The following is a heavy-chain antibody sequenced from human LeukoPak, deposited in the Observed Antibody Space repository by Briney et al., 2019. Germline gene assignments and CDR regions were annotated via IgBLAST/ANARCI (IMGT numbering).Heavy chain of an antibody. J-gene: IGHJ3*02. Sequence: SETLSLTRTVSVGSISSYYWSWIRQPATKALEWIGRIYYSWNTNYNPSLKSRVTMSIDTSKNQFSLNLSSVTAADTAVYYCARGSGTSTHDAFDIWGHGTMVTVSS. V-gene: IGHV4-4*07. CDR3: ARGSGTSTHDAFDI. CDR1: VGSISSYY. CDR2: IYYSWNT. D-gene: IGHD2-2*01.